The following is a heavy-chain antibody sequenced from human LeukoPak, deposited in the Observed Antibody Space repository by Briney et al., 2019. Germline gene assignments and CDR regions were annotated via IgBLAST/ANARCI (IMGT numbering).Heavy chain of an antibody. CDR3: ATRSGDFWSGYEN. CDR2: FDPEQAKT. D-gene: IGHD3-3*01. Sequence: ASVKVSCKVSGYSLTDLNIQWVRQAPGKGLECMGGFDPEQAKTVYAEKFQGRVTMTEDPSTDTAYMELSSLRSEDTAVYFCATRSGDFWSGYENWGQGTLVNFSS. V-gene: IGHV1-24*01. J-gene: IGHJ4*02. CDR1: GYSLTDLN.